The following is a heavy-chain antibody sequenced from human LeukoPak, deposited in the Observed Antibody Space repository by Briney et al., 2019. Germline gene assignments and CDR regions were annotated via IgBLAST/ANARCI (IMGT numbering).Heavy chain of an antibody. Sequence: ASVKVSCKASGYTFTGYYMHWVRQAPGQGLEWMGWINPNSGGTNYAQKFQGRVTMTRDTSTSTVYMELSSLRSEDTAVYYCARNGARGYYDSSGYQDAFDIWGQGTMVTVSS. CDR3: ARNGARGYYDSSGYQDAFDI. J-gene: IGHJ3*02. CDR2: INPNSGGT. V-gene: IGHV1-2*02. D-gene: IGHD3-22*01. CDR1: GYTFTGYY.